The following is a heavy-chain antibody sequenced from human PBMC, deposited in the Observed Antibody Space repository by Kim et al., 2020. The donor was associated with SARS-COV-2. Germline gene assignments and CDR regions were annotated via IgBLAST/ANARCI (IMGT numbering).Heavy chain of an antibody. D-gene: IGHD3-3*01. J-gene: IGHJ6*02. V-gene: IGHV3-7*01. Sequence: GGSLRLSCAASGFTFSSYWMSWVRQAPGKGLEWVANINQDGSEKYYVDSVKGRFTISRDNAKNSLYLQMNSLRAEDTAVYYCARDKGRRITIFVVVIPYYYGMDVWGQGTTVTVSS. CDR2: INQDGSEK. CDR1: GFTFSSYW. CDR3: ARDKGRRITIFVVVIPYYYGMDV.